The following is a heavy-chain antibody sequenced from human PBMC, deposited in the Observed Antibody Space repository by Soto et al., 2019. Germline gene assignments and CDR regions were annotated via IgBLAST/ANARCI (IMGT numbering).Heavy chain of an antibody. V-gene: IGHV4-4*02. CDR3: ARENRGTIHLYYYYMDV. CDR1: SGSISSSDW. D-gene: IGHD1-7*01. CDR2: INHRGTT. Sequence: QVHLEESGPGLVKPSGTLSLTCAVSSGSISSSDWWTWVRQPPGKGLEWIGEINHRGTTNYNPSLKSRAIISVDKSQSQFSLRLTSVTAADTAVYYCARENRGTIHLYYYYMDVWGKGATVTVSS. J-gene: IGHJ6*03.